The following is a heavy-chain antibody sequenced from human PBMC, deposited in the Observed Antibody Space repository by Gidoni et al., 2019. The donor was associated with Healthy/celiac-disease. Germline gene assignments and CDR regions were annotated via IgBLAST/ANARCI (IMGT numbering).Heavy chain of an antibody. CDR1: GGSISSSSYY. Sequence: QLQLQESGPGLVKPSETLSLTCTVPGGSISSSSYYWGWIRQPPGKGLEWIGSSYYSGSTYYNPSLKSRVTISVDTSKNQFSLKLSSVTAADTAVYYCASSGDMDGDAFDIWGQGTMVTVSS. CDR3: ASSGDMDGDAFDI. CDR2: SYYSGST. J-gene: IGHJ3*02. V-gene: IGHV4-39*01. D-gene: IGHD3-10*01.